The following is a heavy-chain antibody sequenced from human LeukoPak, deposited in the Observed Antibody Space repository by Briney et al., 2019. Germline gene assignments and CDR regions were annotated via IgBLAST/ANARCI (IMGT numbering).Heavy chain of an antibody. CDR2: ISASGVST. CDR3: AKAIYSSSWQVFDY. D-gene: IGHD6-13*01. V-gene: IGHV3-23*01. J-gene: IGHJ4*02. CDR1: GSTLSNFNIYA. Sequence: PGGSLRLSCTASGSTLSNFNIYAMSWVRQAPGKGREWVSAISASGVSTYSADSVTGRFTISRDNYKNPLSLQMHSLRAEDTAVYYCAKAIYSSSWQVFDYWGQGTLVTVSS.